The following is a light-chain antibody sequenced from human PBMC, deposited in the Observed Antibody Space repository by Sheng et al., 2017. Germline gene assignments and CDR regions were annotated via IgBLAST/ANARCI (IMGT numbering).Light chain of an antibody. V-gene: IGLV1-47*01. CDR2: RNN. CDR3: AAWDDGLGAPWV. CDR1: SSNIGTNY. Sequence: QSVLTQPPSASGTPGQRVTISCSGSSSNIGTNYVYWYQQLPGSTPKLLIYRNNQRPSGVPDRFSGSKSGTSASLAISGLRSEDEADYYCAAWDDGLGAPWVFGGGTKLTVL. J-gene: IGLJ3*02.